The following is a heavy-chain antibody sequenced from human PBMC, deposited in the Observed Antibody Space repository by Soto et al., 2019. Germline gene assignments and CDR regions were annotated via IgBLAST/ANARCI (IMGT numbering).Heavy chain of an antibody. CDR2: IYYSGST. Sequence: QVQLQESGPGLVKPSQTLSLTCTVSGGSISSGDYYWSWIRQPPGKGLEWIGYIYYSGSTYYNPFLKSRVTISVDTSKNQFSLKLSSVTAADTAVYYCARYYDSSGYSTPFDYWGQGTLVTVSS. J-gene: IGHJ4*02. CDR3: ARYYDSSGYSTPFDY. CDR1: GGSISSGDYY. V-gene: IGHV4-30-4*01. D-gene: IGHD3-22*01.